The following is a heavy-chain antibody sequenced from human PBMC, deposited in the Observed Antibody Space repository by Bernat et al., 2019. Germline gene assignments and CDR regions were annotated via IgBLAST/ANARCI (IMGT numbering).Heavy chain of an antibody. CDR3: ARDLGFTVPGPLDS. D-gene: IGHD6-19*01. V-gene: IGHV3-43*02. Sequence: EVQLVESGGGVIQRGGSLRLSCAASGFTFDDYAMHWVRQAPGKGLEWVSLISGSGDRVYYVDSVKGRFTISRDNDKNSLYLQRNSLRSEDTALYYCARDLGFTVPGPLDSWGQGTLVTVSS. CDR1: GFTFDDYA. J-gene: IGHJ4*02. CDR2: ISGSGDRV.